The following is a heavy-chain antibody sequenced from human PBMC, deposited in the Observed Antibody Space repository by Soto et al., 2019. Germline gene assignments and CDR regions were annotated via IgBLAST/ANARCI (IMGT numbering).Heavy chain of an antibody. Sequence: QVQLVQSAGEVKKPGASVKVSCKASGYSFTSYGISWVRRAPGQGLEWMGWISPYNGHTQFVERLQGRVTMTTETTTKTTYMELRNLRSDDTAHYYCARDLTIVPATHPRLENYGMDVWGQGTTVIVSS. CDR2: ISPYNGHT. CDR1: GYSFTSYG. D-gene: IGHD2-2*01. J-gene: IGHJ6*02. CDR3: ARDLTIVPATHPRLENYGMDV. V-gene: IGHV1-18*01.